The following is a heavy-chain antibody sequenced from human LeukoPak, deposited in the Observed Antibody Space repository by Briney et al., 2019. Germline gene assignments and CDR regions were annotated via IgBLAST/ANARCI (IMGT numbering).Heavy chain of an antibody. Sequence: SETLSLTCAVSGGSISSYYWSWLRQPAGKGLEWIGRIYTSGSTNYNPSLKSRVTMSVDTSKNQFSLKLSSVTAADTAVYYCARSRGYCSSTSCYLFDYWGQGTLVTVSS. CDR3: ARSRGYCSSTSCYLFDY. V-gene: IGHV4-4*07. J-gene: IGHJ4*02. CDR2: IYTSGST. CDR1: GGSISSYY. D-gene: IGHD2-2*01.